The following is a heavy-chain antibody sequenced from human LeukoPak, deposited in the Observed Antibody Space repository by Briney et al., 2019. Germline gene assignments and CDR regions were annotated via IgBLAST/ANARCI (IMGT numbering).Heavy chain of an antibody. J-gene: IGHJ4*02. V-gene: IGHV4-39*07. CDR1: GGSTSSSSYY. CDR3: ARDPGMTTVTGFDY. CDR2: IYYSGST. D-gene: IGHD4-11*01. Sequence: SETLSLTCTVSGGSTSSSSYYWGWIRQPPGKGLEWIGSIYYSGSTYYNPSLKSRVTISVDTSKNQFSLKLSSVTAADTAVYYCARDPGMTTVTGFDYWGQGTLVTVSS.